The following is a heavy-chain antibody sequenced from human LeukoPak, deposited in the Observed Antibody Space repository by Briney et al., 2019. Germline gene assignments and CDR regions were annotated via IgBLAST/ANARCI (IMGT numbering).Heavy chain of an antibody. Sequence: SETLSLTCTVSGGSISGYYWSWIRQPPGKGLEWIGNIHYSGSTNYSPSLESRVTRSVDMSKSQFSLKMSSVTAADTAVYYCAKAFLGYCTGGVCFGYFQHWGQGTLVTVSS. CDR3: AKAFLGYCTGGVCFGYFQH. J-gene: IGHJ1*01. D-gene: IGHD2-8*02. V-gene: IGHV4-59*01. CDR1: GGSISGYY. CDR2: IHYSGST.